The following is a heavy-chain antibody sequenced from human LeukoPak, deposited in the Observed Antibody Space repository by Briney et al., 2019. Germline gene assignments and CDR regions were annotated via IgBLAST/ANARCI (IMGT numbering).Heavy chain of an antibody. D-gene: IGHD2-2*01. CDR3: ARYARSWDLDY. V-gene: IGHV4-39*07. Sequence: SETLPLTSTVSGGSSSSSSYYWGWIRQPPGKGLEWIGSIYYSGSTYYNPSLKSRVTISVDTSKNQFSLKLSSVTAADTAVYYCARYARSWDLDYWGQGTLVTVSS. CDR2: IYYSGST. CDR1: GGSSSSSSYY. J-gene: IGHJ4*02.